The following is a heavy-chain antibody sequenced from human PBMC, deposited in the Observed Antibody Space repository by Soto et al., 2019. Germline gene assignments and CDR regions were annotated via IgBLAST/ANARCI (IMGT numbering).Heavy chain of an antibody. CDR1: GYTFTSYG. Sequence: ASVKVSCKASGYTFTSYGISWVRQAPGQGLEWMGWISAYNGNTNYAQKLQGRVTMTTDTSTSTAYMELRSLRSDDTAVYYCARDPGPRRGSSWYAYGMDVWGQGTTVTVSS. D-gene: IGHD6-13*01. J-gene: IGHJ6*02. CDR3: ARDPGPRRGSSWYAYGMDV. CDR2: ISAYNGNT. V-gene: IGHV1-18*01.